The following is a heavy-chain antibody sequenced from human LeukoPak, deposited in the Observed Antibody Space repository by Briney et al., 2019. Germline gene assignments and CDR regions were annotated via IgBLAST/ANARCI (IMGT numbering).Heavy chain of an antibody. D-gene: IGHD5-12*01. CDR2: FYYSGST. CDR3: AREGPGYSGYDPEIGYYFDY. J-gene: IGHJ4*02. Sequence: SETLSLTCTVSGGSISSYYWSWIRQPPGKGLEWIGYFYYSGSTNYNPSLKSRVTISVDTSKNQFSLKLSSVTAADTAVYYCAREGPGYSGYDPEIGYYFDYWGQGTLVTVSS. CDR1: GGSISSYY. V-gene: IGHV4-59*01.